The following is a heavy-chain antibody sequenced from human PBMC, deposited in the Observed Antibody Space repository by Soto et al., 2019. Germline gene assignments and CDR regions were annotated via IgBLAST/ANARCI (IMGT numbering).Heavy chain of an antibody. D-gene: IGHD3-10*01. CDR3: ARIDYYGSGSKTIAY. V-gene: IGHV4-4*02. CDR2: IYHSGST. J-gene: IGHJ4*02. CDR1: GGSISSSNW. Sequence: QVQLQESGPGLVKPSGTLSLTCAVSGGSISSSNWWSWVRQPPGKGREWIGEIYHSGSTNYNPSLKSRVTISVHKSKNQFSLKLSSVTAADTAVYYCARIDYYGSGSKTIAYWGQGTLVTVSS.